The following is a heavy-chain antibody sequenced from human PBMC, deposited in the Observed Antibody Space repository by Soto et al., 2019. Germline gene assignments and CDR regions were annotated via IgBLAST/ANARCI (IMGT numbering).Heavy chain of an antibody. V-gene: IGHV1-46*01. D-gene: IGHD6-13*01. Sequence: QVQLVQSGAEVKKPGASVKVSCKASGYTFTSYYMHWVRQAPGQGLEWMGIINPSGGSTSYAQKFQGRVTMTRDTSTSTVYMELSSLRSEDTAVYYCARDLVRVVAAGTGGYYYYGMDVWGQGTTVTVSS. CDR3: ARDLVRVVAAGTGGYYYYGMDV. CDR1: GYTFTSYY. J-gene: IGHJ6*02. CDR2: INPSGGST.